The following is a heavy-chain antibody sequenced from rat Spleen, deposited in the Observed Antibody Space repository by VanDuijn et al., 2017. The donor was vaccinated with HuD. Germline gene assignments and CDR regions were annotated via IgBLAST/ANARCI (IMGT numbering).Heavy chain of an antibody. J-gene: IGHJ3*01. Sequence: QVQLTESGPGLVQPSQTLSLTCTVSGLSLTSNSVSWVRQSPGKGLEWMAVIWSGGNTDYNSALKSRLSISRDTSRSQVLLKMNSLQTEDTAMYFCVRSEGIIRGQFAYWGQGTLVTVSS. D-gene: IGHD4-3*01. CDR1: GLSLTSNS. CDR3: VRSEGIIRGQFAY. V-gene: IGHV2-47*01. CDR2: IWSGGNT.